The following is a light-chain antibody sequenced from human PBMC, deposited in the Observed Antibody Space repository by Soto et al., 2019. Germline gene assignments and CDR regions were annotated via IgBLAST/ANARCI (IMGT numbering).Light chain of an antibody. V-gene: IGKV3-11*01. J-gene: IGKJ2*01. CDR1: QNVNIY. CDR3: QQRTNWPPT. CDR2: DTS. Sequence: EIQLTQSPATLSLSPGEKATLSCRASQNVNIYLVWYQQKPGQAPRLLIYDTSNRATGIPARFSGSGSGTDFTLTISGLEPHDFAVYYCQQRTNWPPTFGQGTKLEIK.